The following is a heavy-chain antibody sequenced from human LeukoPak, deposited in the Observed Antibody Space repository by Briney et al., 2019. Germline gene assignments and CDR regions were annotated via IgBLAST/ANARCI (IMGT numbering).Heavy chain of an antibody. Sequence: PGGSLRLSCAASGFTFSDNYMSWIRQAPGKGLEWISYISGSSSYTNYADSVKGRFTISRDNAKNSLYLQMNSLRDEDTAVYYCSRAGFGESSKPWGQGILVTVSS. D-gene: IGHD3-10*01. V-gene: IGHV3-11*06. CDR1: GFTFSDNY. J-gene: IGHJ5*02. CDR2: ISGSSSYT. CDR3: SRAGFGESSKP.